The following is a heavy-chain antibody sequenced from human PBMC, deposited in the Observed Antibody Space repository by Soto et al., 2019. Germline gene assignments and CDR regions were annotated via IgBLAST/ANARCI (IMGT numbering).Heavy chain of an antibody. CDR2: IIPIFGTA. Sequence: QVQLVQSGAEVKKPGSSVKVSCKASGGTFSSYSINWVRQALGQGLEWMGEIIPIFGTANYAQKFQGRVTITADESTSTAYMELSSLTSEDTAVYYCARDGGRHSGGIDYWGQGTLVTVSS. V-gene: IGHV1-69*01. J-gene: IGHJ4*02. D-gene: IGHD1-26*01. CDR3: ARDGGRHSGGIDY. CDR1: GGTFSSYS.